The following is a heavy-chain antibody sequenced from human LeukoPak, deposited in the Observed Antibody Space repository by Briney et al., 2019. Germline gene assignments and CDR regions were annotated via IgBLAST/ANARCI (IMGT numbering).Heavy chain of an antibody. D-gene: IGHD5-12*01. CDR3: AREAWRRAFNYGMDV. J-gene: IGHJ6*02. CDR2: NI. CDR1: GFTFEDYA. Sequence: GGSLRLSCAAPGFTFEDYAMHWVRHVPGKGLEWVAGNIGYAESVKGRFTISRDNAENTLHLQMNSLRTEDTALYFCAREAWRRAFNYGMDVWGQGTTVAVSS. V-gene: IGHV3-9*01.